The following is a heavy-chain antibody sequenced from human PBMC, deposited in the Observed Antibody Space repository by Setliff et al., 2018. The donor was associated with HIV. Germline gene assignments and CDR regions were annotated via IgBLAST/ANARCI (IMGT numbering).Heavy chain of an antibody. CDR1: GGSISSGSYY. Sequence: SSETLSLTCTVSGGSISSGSYYWSWIRQPPGKGLEWIGSTYHSGSTYYNPSLKSRVTISVDTSKNQFSLKLTSVTAADTAVYYCARSGLYDSSGYYLEYFDYWGQGTLVTVSS. D-gene: IGHD3-22*01. CDR2: TYHSGST. V-gene: IGHV4-39*07. CDR3: ARSGLYDSSGYYLEYFDY. J-gene: IGHJ4*02.